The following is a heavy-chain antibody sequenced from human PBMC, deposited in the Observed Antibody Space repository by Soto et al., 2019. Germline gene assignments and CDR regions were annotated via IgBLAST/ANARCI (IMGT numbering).Heavy chain of an antibody. Sequence: QVQVVESGGGVVQPGRSLRLSCAASGFTLSCCGMHWVRQAPGKGLEWVGVITYDGSEIQYGDSVKGRFTISRDSSENTVYLQMNSLRVEDSAVYYCAKEQSSGFYRVVDYWGQGTRVTVSP. CDR3: AKEQSSGFYRVVDY. CDR1: GFTLSCCG. CDR2: ITYDGSEI. D-gene: IGHD6-19*01. V-gene: IGHV3-30*18. J-gene: IGHJ4*02.